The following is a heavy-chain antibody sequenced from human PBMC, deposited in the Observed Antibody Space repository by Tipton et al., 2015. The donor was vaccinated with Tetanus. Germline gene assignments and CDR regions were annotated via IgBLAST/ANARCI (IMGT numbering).Heavy chain of an antibody. CDR3: ARHSAMPAAIVYYAMDV. CDR2: IHYSGRT. CDR1: GGSISSGGYY. V-gene: IGHV4-61*08. Sequence: TLSLTCTVSGGSISSGGYYWSWVRQPPGKGLEWIAYIHYSGRTNYNPSLKSRVTISLATSENQFSLTLSSVTAADTAVYYCARHSAMPAAIVYYAMDVWGQGTTVTVSS. D-gene: IGHD2-2*02. J-gene: IGHJ6*02.